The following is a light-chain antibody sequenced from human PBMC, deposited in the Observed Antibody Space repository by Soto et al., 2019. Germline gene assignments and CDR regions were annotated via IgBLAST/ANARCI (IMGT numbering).Light chain of an antibody. CDR1: QNMGRY. CDR3: QQTFSSPLT. CDR2: AAS. Sequence: DTQMTQSPSSLSASVGDNVTITCRASQNMGRYLNWYQQNPGKAPKLLIYAASSLQSGVPPRFSGSGSVTDFTLSIINLQPEDFATYYCQQTFSSPLTFGGGTRVEMK. J-gene: IGKJ4*01. V-gene: IGKV1-39*01.